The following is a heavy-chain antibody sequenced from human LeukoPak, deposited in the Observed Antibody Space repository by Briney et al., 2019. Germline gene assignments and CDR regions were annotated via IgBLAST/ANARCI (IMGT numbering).Heavy chain of an antibody. D-gene: IGHD2-2*01. CDR1: GFRFDDYG. CDR3: GRVYCSTTSCYDYYDYYMDV. V-gene: IGHV3-20*04. Sequence: GGSLRLSCAASGFRFDDYGISWFRHVPGKGLEWVSGTNWDGASTGYADSVKGRFTISRDNVKNFVYLQMNSLRVEDTALYFCGRVYCSTTSCYDYYDYYMDVWGKGTTVTVSS. CDR2: TNWDGAST. J-gene: IGHJ6*03.